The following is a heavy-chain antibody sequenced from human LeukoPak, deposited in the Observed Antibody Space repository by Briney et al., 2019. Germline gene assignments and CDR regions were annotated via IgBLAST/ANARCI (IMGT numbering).Heavy chain of an antibody. Sequence: PSETLSLTCAVYGGSFSAYYWSWIRQPPGKGLEWIGEINHSGSTNYNPSLKSRVTISVDTSKNQFSLKLSSVTAADTAVYYCARIYSSSWYVQDAFDIWGQGTMVTVSS. V-gene: IGHV4-34*01. CDR3: ARIYSSSWYVQDAFDI. CDR1: GGSFSAYY. CDR2: INHSGST. J-gene: IGHJ3*02. D-gene: IGHD6-13*01.